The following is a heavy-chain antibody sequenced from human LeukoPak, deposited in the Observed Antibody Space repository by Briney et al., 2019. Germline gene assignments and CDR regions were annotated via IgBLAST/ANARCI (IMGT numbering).Heavy chain of an antibody. CDR1: GFTVSSSY. CDR2: IYSGGST. J-gene: IGHJ4*02. V-gene: IGHV3-66*01. D-gene: IGHD4-17*01. CDR3: ARAHNGDLYYFDY. Sequence: GGSLRLSCAASGFTVSSSYMSWVRQAPGQGLDWLSIIYSGGSTYYADSVKGRFTISRGNSKNTLYLQMNSLRAEDTAVYYCARAHNGDLYYFDYWGQGTLVTVSS.